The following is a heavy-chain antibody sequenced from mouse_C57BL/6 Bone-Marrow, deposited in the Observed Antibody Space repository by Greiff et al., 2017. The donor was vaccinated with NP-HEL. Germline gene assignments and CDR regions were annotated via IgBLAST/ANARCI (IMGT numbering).Heavy chain of an antibody. CDR2: VYPYNGGT. J-gene: IGHJ3*01. CDR3: SYGYDDALFAY. CDR1: GFTFTDYY. Sequence: DVKLQESGPVLVKPGPSVKISCKASGFTFTDYYMHWVKQSHGKSLEWIGLVYPYNGGTSYNQKFKGKATLTVDTSSSTAYMELNSLTSQDSAVYYCSYGYDDALFAYGDQGTLVSVSA. D-gene: IGHD2-2*01. V-gene: IGHV1-36*01.